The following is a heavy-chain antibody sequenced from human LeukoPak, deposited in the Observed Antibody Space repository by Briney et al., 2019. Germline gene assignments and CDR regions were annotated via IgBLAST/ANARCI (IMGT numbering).Heavy chain of an antibody. V-gene: IGHV1-69*13. D-gene: IGHD6-6*01. CDR3: AREYSSSAAFDY. J-gene: IGHJ4*02. CDR1: GGTFSSYA. Sequence: SVKVSCKASGGTFSSYAISWVRQAPGQGLEWMGGIIPIFGTANYAQKFQGRVSITADESTSTAYMELSSLRSEDTAVYYCAREYSSSAAFDYWGQGTLVTVSS. CDR2: IIPIFGTA.